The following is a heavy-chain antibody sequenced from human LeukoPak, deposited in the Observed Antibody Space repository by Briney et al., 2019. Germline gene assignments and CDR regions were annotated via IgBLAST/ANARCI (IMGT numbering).Heavy chain of an antibody. D-gene: IGHD1-26*01. Sequence: PGGSLRLSCAVSRFSFSSYDMSWVRQAPGKGLEWVSAIRGSGGNTFYADSVKGRFTISRDNSRHTLNLQMNSLRAEDTAVYYCAKSQLVGATYAFDIWGQGTMVTASS. CDR3: AKSQLVGATYAFDI. CDR1: RFSFSSYD. J-gene: IGHJ3*02. CDR2: IRGSGGNT. V-gene: IGHV3-23*01.